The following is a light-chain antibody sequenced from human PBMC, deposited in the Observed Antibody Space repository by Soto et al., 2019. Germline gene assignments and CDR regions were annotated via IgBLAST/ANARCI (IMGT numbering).Light chain of an antibody. J-gene: IGKJ2*01. CDR2: GAS. Sequence: EIVLTQSPGTLSLSPGERATLSCRASRSVSSSYLAWYQHKPGQAPRRLISGASSRATGIPDRFSGSGSGTDFTLTISRLEPEDFAVYYCQQYGSSPHSFGQGTKLEIK. CDR1: RSVSSSY. V-gene: IGKV3-20*01. CDR3: QQYGSSPHS.